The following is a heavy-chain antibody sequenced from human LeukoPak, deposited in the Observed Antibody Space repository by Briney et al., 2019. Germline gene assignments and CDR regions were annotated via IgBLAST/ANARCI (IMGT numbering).Heavy chain of an antibody. J-gene: IGHJ4*02. Sequence: PSETLSLTCTVSGGSISSSSYYWGWIRQPPGKGLEWIGSIYYSGSTYYNPSLKSRVTISVDTSKNQFSLKLSSVTAADTAVYYCARVFYGDRDYWGQGTLVTVSS. V-gene: IGHV4-39*07. CDR3: ARVFYGDRDY. CDR2: IYYSGST. D-gene: IGHD4-17*01. CDR1: GGSISSSSYY.